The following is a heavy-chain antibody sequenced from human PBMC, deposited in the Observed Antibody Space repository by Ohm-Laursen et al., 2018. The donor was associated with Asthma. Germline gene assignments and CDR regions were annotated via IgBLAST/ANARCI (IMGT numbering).Heavy chain of an antibody. Sequence: SQTLSLTCTVSGGPISSGDYYWSWIRQPPGKGLERIGYIYYSGSTYYNPSLKSRVTISVDTSKNQFSPKLSSVTAADTAVYYCARTWELYYFDYWGQGTLVTVSS. CDR1: GGPISSGDYY. CDR2: IYYSGST. CDR3: ARTWELYYFDY. J-gene: IGHJ4*02. V-gene: IGHV4-30-4*01. D-gene: IGHD1-26*01.